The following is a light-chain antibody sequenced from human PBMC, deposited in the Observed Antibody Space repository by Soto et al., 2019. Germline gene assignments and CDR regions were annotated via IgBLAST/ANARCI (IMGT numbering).Light chain of an antibody. CDR2: AAS. V-gene: IGKV1-39*01. CDR1: QSIISY. Sequence: DIQMTQSPSSLSASVGDRVTITCQSSQSIISYLNWYQQKAGKAPQLLIYAASSLQSGVPARFRGSGSGTYFILSISSLQPEDSAIYYCQQSYSSPRTFGQGTKLEI. CDR3: QQSYSSPRT. J-gene: IGKJ2*01.